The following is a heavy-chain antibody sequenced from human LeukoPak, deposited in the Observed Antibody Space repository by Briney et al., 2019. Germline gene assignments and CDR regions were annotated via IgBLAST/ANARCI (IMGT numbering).Heavy chain of an antibody. V-gene: IGHV4-4*07. D-gene: IGHD3-9*01. CDR3: ARVCDILTGPCGMDV. J-gene: IGHJ6*02. CDR2: IYTSGST. CDR1: GDSISNYY. Sequence: PSETLSLTCTVSGDSISNYYWSWIRQPAGKGLEWIGRIYTSGSTNYNPSLKSRVTMSVDTSKNQFSLKLSSVTAADTAVYYCARVCDILTGPCGMDVWGQGTTVTVSS.